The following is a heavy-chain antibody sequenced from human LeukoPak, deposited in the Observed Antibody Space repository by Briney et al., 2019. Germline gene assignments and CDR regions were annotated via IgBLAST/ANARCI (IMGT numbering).Heavy chain of an antibody. CDR2: IYYSGST. J-gene: IGHJ3*02. CDR3: ARGIPGVADDAFDI. V-gene: IGHV4-59*11. CDR1: GGSISSHY. Sequence: SETLSLTCTVSGGSISSHYWSWIRQPPGKGLEWIGYIYYSGSTNYNPSLKSRVTISVDTSKNQFSLKLSSVTAADTAVYYCARGIPGVADDAFDIWGQGTMVTVSS. D-gene: IGHD3-10*01.